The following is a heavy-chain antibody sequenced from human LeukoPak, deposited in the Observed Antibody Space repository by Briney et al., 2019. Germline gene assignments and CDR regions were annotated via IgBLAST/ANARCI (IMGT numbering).Heavy chain of an antibody. V-gene: IGHV4-31*03. Sequence: SETLSLTCTVSGGSISSGCYYWSWLRQHPGKGLEWIGYIYYSGSTYYNPSLKSRVTISVDTSKNQFSLKLSSVTAADTAVYYCAREVVAEAGSYFDSWGQGTLVTVSS. CDR2: IYYSGST. CDR3: AREVVAEAGSYFDS. J-gene: IGHJ4*02. CDR1: GGSISSGCYY. D-gene: IGHD6-19*01.